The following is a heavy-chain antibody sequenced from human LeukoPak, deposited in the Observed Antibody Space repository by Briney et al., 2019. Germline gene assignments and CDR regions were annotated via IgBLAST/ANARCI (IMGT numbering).Heavy chain of an antibody. CDR2: INSDGSST. J-gene: IGHJ4*02. CDR1: GFTFSSYW. V-gene: IGHV3-74*01. D-gene: IGHD3-22*01. CDR3: ASLGEGYYYDSSGHLLFDY. Sequence: PGGSLRLPCAASGFTFSSYWMHWVRQAPGKGLVWVSRINSDGSSTSYADSVKGRFTISRDNAKNTLYLQMNSLRAEDTAVYYCASLGEGYYYDSSGHLLFDYWGQGTLATVSS.